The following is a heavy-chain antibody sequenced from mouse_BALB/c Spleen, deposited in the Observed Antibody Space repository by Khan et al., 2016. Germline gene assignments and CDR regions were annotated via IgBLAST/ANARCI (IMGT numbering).Heavy chain of an antibody. J-gene: IGHJ4*01. CDR1: GFDFSRYW. D-gene: IGHD1-1*01. CDR3: ARGSSLRAMDY. V-gene: IGHV4-2*02. CDR2: INPGSSTI. Sequence: EVKLLESGGGLVQPGGSLNLSCAASGFDFSRYWMSWARQAPGTGQEWIGEINPGSSTINYTPSLKDKFIISRDNAKNTLYRQMSKVRSEDTALYYCARGSSLRAMDYWGQGTSVTVSS.